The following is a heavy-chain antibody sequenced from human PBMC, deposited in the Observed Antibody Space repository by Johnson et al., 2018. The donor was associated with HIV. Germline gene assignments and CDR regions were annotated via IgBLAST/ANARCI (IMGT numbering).Heavy chain of an antibody. D-gene: IGHD6-19*01. Sequence: VQLVESGGGLVQPGGSLRLSCAASGFTFSSYAMHWVRQAPGQGLEYVSAISSNGGSTYYANSVKGRFTISRDNSKNTLYLQMGSLRAEDMAVYYCARTTYSSPGAFDIWGQGTMVTVSS. CDR3: ARTTYSSPGAFDI. V-gene: IGHV3-64*01. J-gene: IGHJ3*02. CDR2: ISSNGGST. CDR1: GFTFSSYA.